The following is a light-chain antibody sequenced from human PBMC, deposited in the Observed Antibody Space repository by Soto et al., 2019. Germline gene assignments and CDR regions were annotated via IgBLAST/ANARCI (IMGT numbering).Light chain of an antibody. J-gene: IGKJ4*01. CDR1: QTISSW. V-gene: IGKV1-5*03. Sequence: DIEMPESPAPLSGSVGHRDTITCRXSQTISSWWACYQQQPCKATKLLXXKAXSLESGVPSRFTGSGSGTEFTLTLSSLQPDDFATYYCQQYNSNSSLPSAGGTKGDI. CDR3: QQYNSNSSLP. CDR2: KAX.